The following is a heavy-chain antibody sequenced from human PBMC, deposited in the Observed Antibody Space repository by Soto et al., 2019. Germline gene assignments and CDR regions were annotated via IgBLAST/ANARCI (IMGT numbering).Heavy chain of an antibody. J-gene: IGHJ5*01. Sequence: QVQLVQSGTEVKKPGASVKVSCKASGYTFTNYGITWVRQVPGQGLEWVGWIVTYNGNTNSAQKLQGRVTMTTDTSKSTAYVELRSLRSDDTAVYYCARGPQSTGWRGKWFDSWGQGTLVTVSS. CDR2: IVTYNGNT. CDR1: GYTFTNYG. V-gene: IGHV1-18*01. D-gene: IGHD6-19*01. CDR3: ARGPQSTGWRGKWFDS.